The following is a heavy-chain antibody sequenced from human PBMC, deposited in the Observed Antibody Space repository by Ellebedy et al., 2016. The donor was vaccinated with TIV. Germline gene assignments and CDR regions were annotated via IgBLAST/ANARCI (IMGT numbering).Heavy chain of an antibody. CDR2: INPNDDTK. Sequence: AASVKVSCKASGYSFSNYYMHWVRQPPGQGLEWMGIINPNDDTKSYAQNFQGRVTVTRDTSTSTVYMELSSLRSEDTAVYYCARGRGYSYDVCDIWGQGTMVTVSS. D-gene: IGHD5-18*01. CDR1: GYSFSNYY. V-gene: IGHV1-46*01. J-gene: IGHJ3*02. CDR3: ARGRGYSYDVCDI.